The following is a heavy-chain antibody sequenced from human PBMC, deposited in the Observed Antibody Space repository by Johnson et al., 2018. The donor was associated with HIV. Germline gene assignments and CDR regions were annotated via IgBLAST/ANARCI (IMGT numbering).Heavy chain of an antibody. CDR1: DFTFTNNA. CDR2: ISNDGSFQ. V-gene: IGHV3-30*04. Sequence: QVQLVESGGGLVRPGGSLRLSCAASDFTFTNNAIHWVRQAPGKGLEWVAVISNDGSFQYYTDSVKGRFTISRDNSKNTVFLQMNSLRSDDTAVYFCARDQAYRSSWAFSFDIWGQGTMVIVSS. CDR3: ARDQAYRSSWAFSFDI. J-gene: IGHJ3*02. D-gene: IGHD6-13*01.